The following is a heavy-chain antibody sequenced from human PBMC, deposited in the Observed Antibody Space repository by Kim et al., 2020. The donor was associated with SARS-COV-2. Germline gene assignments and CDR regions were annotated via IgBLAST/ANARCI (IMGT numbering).Heavy chain of an antibody. D-gene: IGHD3-10*01. CDR3: ARQITSSTIIRDYGMDV. Sequence: SETLSLTCTVSGGSISSSSYYWGWIRQPPGKGLEWIGSIYYSGSTYYNSSLKSRVTISVDTSKNQISLKLSSVTAADTAVYYCARQITSSTIIRDYGMDVWGQGTTVTVSS. CDR1: GGSISSSSYY. CDR2: IYYSGST. V-gene: IGHV4-39*01. J-gene: IGHJ6*02.